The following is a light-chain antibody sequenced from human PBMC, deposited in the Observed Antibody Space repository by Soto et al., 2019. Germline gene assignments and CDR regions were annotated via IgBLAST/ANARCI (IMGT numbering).Light chain of an antibody. CDR2: DAS. CDR1: QDISDV. CDR3: QQFYDLPIT. J-gene: IGKJ5*01. V-gene: IGKV1-33*01. Sequence: DIQMTQSPSALSASVGDRVTITCQASQDISDVLNWYQQQPGKAPKVLIYDASKLQTGVPSRFSGRGSGKDFTITNTSLQPDDSVTYYCQQFYDLPITFGHGTRLEVK.